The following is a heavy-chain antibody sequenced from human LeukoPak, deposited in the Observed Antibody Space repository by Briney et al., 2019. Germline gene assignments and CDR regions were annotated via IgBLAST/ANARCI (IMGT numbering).Heavy chain of an antibody. D-gene: IGHD7-27*01. CDR2: ISYDGSNK. J-gene: IGHJ4*02. V-gene: IGHV3-30-3*01. CDR1: GFTFSSYA. Sequence: GGSLRLSCAASGFTFSSYAMHWVRQAPGKGLEWVAVISYDGSNKYYADSVKGRFTISRDNSKNTLYLQVNSLRPDDTAVYYCAKDPTKAGELLYFDYWGPGTLVTVSS. CDR3: AKDPTKAGELLYFDY.